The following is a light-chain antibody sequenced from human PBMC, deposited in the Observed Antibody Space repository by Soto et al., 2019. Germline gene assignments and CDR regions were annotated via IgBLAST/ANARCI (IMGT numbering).Light chain of an antibody. CDR3: QQYGSSPPRVT. CDR2: GAS. Sequence: PGERATLSCRASQSVSSSYLAWYQQKPGQAPRLLIYGASSRATGIPDRFSGSGSGTDFTLTISRLEPEDFAVYYCQQYGSSPPRVTFGQGTRLEIK. J-gene: IGKJ5*01. CDR1: QSVSSSY. V-gene: IGKV3-20*01.